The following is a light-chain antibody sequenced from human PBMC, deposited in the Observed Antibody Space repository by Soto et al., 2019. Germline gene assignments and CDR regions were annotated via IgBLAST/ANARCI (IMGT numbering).Light chain of an antibody. J-gene: IGLJ1*01. V-gene: IGLV1-47*01. CDR2: RNN. CDR1: SSNIGSNY. CDR3: VAWDDSLSGHV. Sequence: QSVLTQPPSASGTPGQRVTISCSGSSSNIGSNYVYWYQQLPGTAPKLLIYRNNQRPSGVPDRFSGSKSGTSASLAISGLRPEDEADYYCVAWDDSLSGHVFGTGTKLTVL.